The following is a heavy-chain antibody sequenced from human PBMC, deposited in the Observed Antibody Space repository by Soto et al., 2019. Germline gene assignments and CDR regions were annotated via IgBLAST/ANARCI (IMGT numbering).Heavy chain of an antibody. D-gene: IGHD6-19*01. CDR3: ARFSSLDKDYVVDV. V-gene: IGHV4-30-4*08. Sequence: QVQLQESGPGLVTPSQTLSLTCTVSGGSISSVDCYWSWIRQPPGNVLDWIGYIDLTGRTYYNPSRKSRLAVSVDTSKNQFSLPLSSVTAADTAVYFCARFSSLDKDYVVDVWGQGTMVTVSS. J-gene: IGHJ6*02. CDR1: GGSISSVDCY. CDR2: IDLTGRT.